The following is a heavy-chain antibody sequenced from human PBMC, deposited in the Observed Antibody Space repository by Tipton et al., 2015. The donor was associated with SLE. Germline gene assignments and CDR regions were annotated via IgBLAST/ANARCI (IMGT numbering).Heavy chain of an antibody. D-gene: IGHD5-24*01. CDR2: IYYSGGT. Sequence: TLSLTCNVSGASISSYYWNWIRQPPGKGLEWIGYIYYSGGTNYNPSLKSRVTMSVDTSKNQFSLKLSSVTAADTAVYYCARAEMTTEGSIFYYYVDVWGKGTTVTVSS. J-gene: IGHJ6*03. CDR3: ARAEMTTEGSIFYYYVDV. CDR1: GASISSYY. V-gene: IGHV4-59*01.